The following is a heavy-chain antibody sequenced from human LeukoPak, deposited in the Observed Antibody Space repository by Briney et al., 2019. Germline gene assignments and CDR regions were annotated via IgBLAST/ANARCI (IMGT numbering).Heavy chain of an antibody. D-gene: IGHD5-12*01. Sequence: GGSLRLSCAASGFTFSSYAMSWVRQAPGKGLEWVSAISGSGGSTYYADSVKGRFTISRDNAKNSLYLQMNSLRAEDTAVYYCANSHSGPDYWGQGTLVTVSS. CDR1: GFTFSSYA. CDR3: ANSHSGPDY. J-gene: IGHJ4*02. CDR2: ISGSGGST. V-gene: IGHV3-23*01.